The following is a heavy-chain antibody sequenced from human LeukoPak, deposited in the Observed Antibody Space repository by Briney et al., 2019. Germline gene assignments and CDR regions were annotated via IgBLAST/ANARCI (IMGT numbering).Heavy chain of an antibody. Sequence: GESLKISCKGSGYSFTSYWIGWVRQMPGKGLEWMGIIYPGDSDTRYSPSFQGQVTISADKSISTAYLQWSSLKASDTAMYYCARHLRGYSGYDSPNYYYYYMDVWGKGTTVTISS. V-gene: IGHV5-51*01. CDR1: GYSFTSYW. J-gene: IGHJ6*03. CDR3: ARHLRGYSGYDSPNYYYYYMDV. D-gene: IGHD5-12*01. CDR2: IYPGDSDT.